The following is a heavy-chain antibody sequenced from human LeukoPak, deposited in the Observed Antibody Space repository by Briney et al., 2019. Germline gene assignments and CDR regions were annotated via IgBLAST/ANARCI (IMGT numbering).Heavy chain of an antibody. V-gene: IGHV3-7*03. Sequence: PGGFLRLSCAASGFTFSSYWMSWVRQVPGKGQEWVAKIKQDGSEKYYVDSVKGRFTLSRDNAMNSLYLQMNSLRAEDTAIYYCARSLPYGSTWYGRSDFWGQGTLVTVSS. CDR2: IKQDGSEK. D-gene: IGHD6-13*01. CDR3: ARSLPYGSTWYGRSDF. J-gene: IGHJ4*02. CDR1: GFTFSSYW.